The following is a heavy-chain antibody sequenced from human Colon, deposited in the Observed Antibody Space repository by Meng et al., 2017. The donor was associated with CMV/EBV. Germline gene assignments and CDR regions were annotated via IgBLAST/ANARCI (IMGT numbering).Heavy chain of an antibody. Sequence: ASVKVSCKASGYTFTSHYMHWVRQAPGQGPEWMGMINPSGGSTTYAQKFQGRITVARDASASTVYLDLTSVTSEDTAVYFCARGSQSQRLLDYWGQGTLVTVSS. J-gene: IGHJ4*02. CDR2: INPSGGST. CDR3: ARGSQSQRLLDY. CDR1: GYTFTSHY. V-gene: IGHV1-46*01. D-gene: IGHD6-25*01.